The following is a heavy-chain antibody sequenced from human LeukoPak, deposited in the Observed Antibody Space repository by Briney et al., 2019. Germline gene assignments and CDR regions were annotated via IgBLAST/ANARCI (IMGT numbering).Heavy chain of an antibody. CDR1: GLTFRTTW. CDR3: ATARNFRFEY. Sequence: GGSLRLSCATSGLTFRTTWMHWVRQAPGKGLMWVSRMNGEGTTIDYADSVKGRFTVSRDYAKNTLFLQMNNLRTEDTALYFCATARNFRFEYWGQGSLVIVS. J-gene: IGHJ4*02. CDR2: MNGEGTTI. V-gene: IGHV3-74*01. D-gene: IGHD1-7*01.